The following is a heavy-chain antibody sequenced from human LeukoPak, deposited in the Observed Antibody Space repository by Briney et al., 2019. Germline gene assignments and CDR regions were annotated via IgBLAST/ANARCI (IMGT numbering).Heavy chain of an antibody. Sequence: GGSLRLSCAASGFTFSSYAMSWVRQAPGKGLEWVSAIRGSVGRTYYADSVKGRLTISRDNSKNTLYLQMNSLRAEDTAVYYCAKRYSSSWYYFDYWGQGTLVTVSS. CDR1: GFTFSSYA. CDR2: IRGSVGRT. CDR3: AKRYSSSWYYFDY. V-gene: IGHV3-23*01. D-gene: IGHD6-13*01. J-gene: IGHJ4*02.